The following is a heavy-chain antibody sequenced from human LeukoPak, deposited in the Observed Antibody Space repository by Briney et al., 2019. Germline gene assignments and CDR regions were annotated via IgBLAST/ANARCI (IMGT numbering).Heavy chain of an antibody. CDR1: GYIFTNYW. V-gene: IGHV5-51*01. CDR3: ARLGTGDTSMVTPLYY. Sequence: GGSLKISFKGSGYIFTNYWIGWVRQMPGKGLEWMGIIYPGDSDTRYSPSFQGQVTISADKSISTAYLQWSSLKASDTAMYYCARLGTGDTSMVTPLYYWGQGTLVTVSS. CDR2: IYPGDSDT. J-gene: IGHJ4*02. D-gene: IGHD5-18*01.